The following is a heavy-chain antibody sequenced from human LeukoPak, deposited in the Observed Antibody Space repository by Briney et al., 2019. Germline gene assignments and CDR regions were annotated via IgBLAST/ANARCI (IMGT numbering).Heavy chain of an antibody. V-gene: IGHV1-8*01. Sequence: SVKVSCKASGYTFTSYDINWVRQATGQGLEWMGWMNPNSGNTGYAQKFQGRVTMTRNTSISTAYMELSSLRSEDTAVYYCARVRGSGSYYYYYYMDVWGKGTTVTISS. J-gene: IGHJ6*03. D-gene: IGHD3-10*01. CDR3: ARVRGSGSYYYYYYMDV. CDR1: GYTFTSYD. CDR2: MNPNSGNT.